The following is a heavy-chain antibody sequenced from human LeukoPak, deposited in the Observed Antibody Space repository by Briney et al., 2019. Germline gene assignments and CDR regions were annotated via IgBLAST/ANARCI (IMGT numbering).Heavy chain of an antibody. Sequence: PSETLSLTCAVYGGSFSGYYWSWIRQPPGKGLEWIGEINHSESTNYNPSLKSRVTISVDTSKNQFSLKLSSVTAADTAVYYCARGRYSYGRLPYYFDYWGQGTLVTVSS. D-gene: IGHD5-18*01. CDR3: ARGRYSYGRLPYYFDY. J-gene: IGHJ4*02. CDR2: INHSEST. CDR1: GGSFSGYY. V-gene: IGHV4-34*01.